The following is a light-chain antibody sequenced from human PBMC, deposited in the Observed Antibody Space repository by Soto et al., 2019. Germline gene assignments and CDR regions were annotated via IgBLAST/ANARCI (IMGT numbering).Light chain of an antibody. CDR1: SSNIGSNY. Sequence: QSVLTQPPSASGTPGQRVTISCSGSSSNIGSNYVYWYQQLPGTAPKLLIYRNNQRPSGVPDRFSGSKSGTSASLAISGLRSEDEADYYWAAWDDSLGGWVFGGGTKLTVL. CDR2: RNN. CDR3: AAWDDSLGGWV. V-gene: IGLV1-47*01. J-gene: IGLJ3*02.